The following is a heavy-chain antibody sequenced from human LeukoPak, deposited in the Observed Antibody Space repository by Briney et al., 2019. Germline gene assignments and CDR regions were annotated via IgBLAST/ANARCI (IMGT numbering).Heavy chain of an antibody. Sequence: SGPALVKPTQTLTLTCTFSGFSLSTSGMCVSWIRQPPGKGLEWIGYIYYSGSTYYNPSLKSRVTISVDTSKNQFSLKLSSVTAADTAVYYCARDRRIDVVVPAEDNPWGQGTLVTVSS. V-gene: IGHV4-30-4*08. CDR3: ARDRRIDVVVPAEDNP. D-gene: IGHD2-2*01. CDR1: GFSLSTSGMC. J-gene: IGHJ5*02. CDR2: IYYSGST.